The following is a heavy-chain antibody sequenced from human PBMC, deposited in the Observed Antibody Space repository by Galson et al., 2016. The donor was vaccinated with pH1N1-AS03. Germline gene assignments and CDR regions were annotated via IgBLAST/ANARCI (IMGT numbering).Heavy chain of an antibody. CDR3: ARDVGMTTVIIPGY. Sequence: CAISGDSVSSNSVAWNWIRQSPSRGLEWLGRTYYRSKWFNEYPASVKSRITINSDTSKNQFSLRLTSVTAADTAVYYCARDVGMTTVIIPGYWGQGTLVTVSS. D-gene: IGHD4-23*01. CDR2: TYYRSKWFN. V-gene: IGHV6-1*01. CDR1: GDSVSSNSVA. J-gene: IGHJ4*02.